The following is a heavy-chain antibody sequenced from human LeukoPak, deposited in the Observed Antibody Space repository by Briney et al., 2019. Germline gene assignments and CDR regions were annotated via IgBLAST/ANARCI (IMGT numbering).Heavy chain of an antibody. CDR1: GYTCTSYA. CDR3: ARVLVWAPGAFDI. J-gene: IGHJ3*02. V-gene: IGHV1-3*01. Sequence: ASVKVSCKASGYTCTSYAMHWVRQAPGQRLELMGWINAGNGNTKYSQKFQGRVTITRDTSASTDYMELSSLRSEDTAVYYCARVLVWAPGAFDIWGQGTMVTVSS. CDR2: INAGNGNT. D-gene: IGHD2-8*01.